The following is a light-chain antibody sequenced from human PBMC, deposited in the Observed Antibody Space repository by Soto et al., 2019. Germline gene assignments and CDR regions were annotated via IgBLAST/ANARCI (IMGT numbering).Light chain of an antibody. J-gene: IGKJ4*01. CDR2: DAS. CDR1: QSISSF. V-gene: IGKV3-11*01. CDR3: QQRSDWPPLT. Sequence: EVVLTQSPATLSLSPGERATLSCRASQSISSFLTWYQQKPGQAPRLLIYDASTRATGIPARFSGTGSGTDFTLTISSLEPEDFADYYCQQRSDWPPLTFGGGTKVDIK.